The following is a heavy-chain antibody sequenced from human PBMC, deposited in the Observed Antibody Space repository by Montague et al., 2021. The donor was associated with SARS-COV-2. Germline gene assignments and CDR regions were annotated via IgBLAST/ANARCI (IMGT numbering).Heavy chain of an antibody. Sequence: SLRLSCAASGFTFINSAMNWVRQAPGKGLEWVSGSSGSDGGTHYADSVKGRFTIFRDNSKNVLYLQMNSLRAEDTALYYCAKDSYYYGLGYGMDVWGQGTTVTVSS. CDR3: AKDSYYYGLGYGMDV. J-gene: IGHJ6*02. CDR1: GFTFINSA. D-gene: IGHD3-10*01. CDR2: SSGSDGGT. V-gene: IGHV3-23*01.